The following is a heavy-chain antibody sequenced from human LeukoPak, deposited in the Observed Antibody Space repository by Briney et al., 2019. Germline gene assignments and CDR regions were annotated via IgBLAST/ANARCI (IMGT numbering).Heavy chain of an antibody. Sequence: GSLRLSCAAPGFTFSSYSMNWVRQAPGKGLEWVSSISSSSSYIYYADSVKGRFTISRDNAKNSLYLQMNSLRAEDTAVYYCARDLGDYSFDYWGQGTLVTVSS. V-gene: IGHV3-21*01. CDR1: GFTFSSYS. CDR2: ISSSSSYI. CDR3: ARDLGDYSFDY. D-gene: IGHD4-17*01. J-gene: IGHJ4*02.